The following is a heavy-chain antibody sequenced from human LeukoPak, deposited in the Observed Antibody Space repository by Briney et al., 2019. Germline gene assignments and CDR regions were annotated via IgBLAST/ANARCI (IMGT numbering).Heavy chain of an antibody. CDR3: ARDRRVNLPVAAAGLTTIDY. CDR1: GYTFTGYY. D-gene: IGHD6-13*01. Sequence: ASVKVSCKASGYTFTGYYMHWVRQAPGQGLEWMGRINPNSGGTNYAQKFQGRVTMTRDTSISTAYMELSRLRPDDTAVYYCARDRRVNLPVAAAGLTTIDYWGQGTLVTVSS. J-gene: IGHJ4*02. CDR2: INPNSGGT. V-gene: IGHV1-2*06.